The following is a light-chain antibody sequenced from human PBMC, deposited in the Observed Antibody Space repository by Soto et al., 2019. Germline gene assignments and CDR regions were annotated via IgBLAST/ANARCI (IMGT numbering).Light chain of an antibody. CDR3: SSYTSSSSYV. CDR1: SSDVGGYKY. V-gene: IGLV2-14*01. J-gene: IGLJ1*01. CDR2: EVS. Sequence: QSALTQPASVSGSPGQSITISCTGTSSDVGGYKYVSWYQQHPGKAPKLMIYEVSNGPSGVSNRFSGSKSGNTASLTISGLQAEDEADSYCSSYTSSSSYVFGTGTKVTVL.